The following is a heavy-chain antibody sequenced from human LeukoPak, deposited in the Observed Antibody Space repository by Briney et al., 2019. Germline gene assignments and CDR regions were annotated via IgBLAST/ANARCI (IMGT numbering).Heavy chain of an antibody. Sequence: SGGSLRLPCAASGFTFSSYWMSWLRQAPGKGLEWVATISQDGSEKFYVDSAKGRFTVSRDNAKTSLYLQMNSLRAEDTAVYYCAREANARFDYWGQGTLVTVSS. J-gene: IGHJ4*02. CDR2: ISQDGSEK. CDR1: GFTFSSYW. D-gene: IGHD1-1*01. CDR3: AREANARFDY. V-gene: IGHV3-7*01.